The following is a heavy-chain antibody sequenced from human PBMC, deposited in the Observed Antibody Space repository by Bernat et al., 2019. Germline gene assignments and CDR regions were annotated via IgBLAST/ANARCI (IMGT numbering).Heavy chain of an antibody. J-gene: IGHJ3*02. V-gene: IGHV3-43*02. CDR3: AKDRIGRWIRELPDAFDI. CDR2: ISGDGGCT. Sequence: EVQLVESGGGVVQPGGSLRLSCAASGFIFDDFAMHWVRQAPGKCREWVSLISGDGGCTYYADSVKGRFTISRDKSKNSLYLQMNSLRTEDTALYYCAKDRIGRWIRELPDAFDIWGQGTMVTVSS. D-gene: IGHD3-10*01. CDR1: GFIFDDFA.